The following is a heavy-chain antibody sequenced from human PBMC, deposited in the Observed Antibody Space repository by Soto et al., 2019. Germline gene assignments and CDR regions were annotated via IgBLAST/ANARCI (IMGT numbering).Heavy chain of an antibody. D-gene: IGHD3-10*01. Sequence: PGESLKISCKGSGYSFTSYWISWVRQMPGKGLEWMGRIDPSDSYTNYSPSFQGHVTISADKSISTAYLQWSSLKASDTAMYYCSSPSSARPVYDMDAWRHGTPVTVSS. J-gene: IGHJ6*02. CDR3: SSPSSARPVYDMDA. CDR2: IDPSDSYT. CDR1: GYSFTSYW. V-gene: IGHV5-10-1*01.